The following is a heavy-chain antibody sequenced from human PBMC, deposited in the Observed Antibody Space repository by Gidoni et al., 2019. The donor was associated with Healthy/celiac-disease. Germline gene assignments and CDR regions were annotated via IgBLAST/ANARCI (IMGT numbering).Heavy chain of an antibody. CDR3: ARDLGAWSGYPDAFDI. CDR2: ISSSSSYI. V-gene: IGHV3-21*01. J-gene: IGHJ3*02. CDR1: GLTFSSYS. Sequence: EVQLVETGGGRVKPGGTLRHSCSAAGLTFSSYSMNWVRQAPGKGLEWVSSISSSSSYIYYADSVKGRFTISRDNAKNSLYLQMNSLRAEDTAVYYCARDLGAWSGYPDAFDIWGQGTMVTVSS. D-gene: IGHD3-3*01.